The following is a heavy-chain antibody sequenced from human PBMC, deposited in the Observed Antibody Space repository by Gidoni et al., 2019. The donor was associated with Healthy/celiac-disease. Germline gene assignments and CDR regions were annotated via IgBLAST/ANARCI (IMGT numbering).Heavy chain of an antibody. CDR2: IYYSGST. D-gene: IGHD3-22*01. V-gene: IGHV4-31*03. Sequence: QVQLQESGPGLVKPSQTLSLTCTVSGGSISSGGYYWSWIRQHQGKGLEWIGYIYYSGSTYYTPSLKSRVTISVDPSKNRFSLKLSSVTAADTAVYYCARERYYYDSSGSPPGAFDLWGQGTMVTVSS. CDR3: ARERYYYDSSGSPPGAFDL. CDR1: GGSISSGGYY. J-gene: IGHJ3*01.